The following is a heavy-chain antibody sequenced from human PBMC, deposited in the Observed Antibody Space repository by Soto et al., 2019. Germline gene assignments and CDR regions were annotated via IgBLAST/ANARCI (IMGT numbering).Heavy chain of an antibody. CDR2: INPNSGGT. Sequence: QVQLVQSGAEVKKLGASVKVSCKASGYTFTGYYMHWVRQAPGQGLEWMGWINPNSGGTNYAQKLQGRVTMTRDTSISTAYMELSRLRSDDTAVYYCARSSRYCSGGSCYPYWGQGTLVTVSS. CDR3: ARSSRYCSGGSCYPY. CDR1: GYTFTGYY. J-gene: IGHJ4*02. V-gene: IGHV1-2*02. D-gene: IGHD2-15*01.